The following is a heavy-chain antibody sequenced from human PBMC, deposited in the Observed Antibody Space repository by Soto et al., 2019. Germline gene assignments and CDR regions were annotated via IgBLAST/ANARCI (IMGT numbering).Heavy chain of an antibody. V-gene: IGHV1-69*13. D-gene: IGHD6-13*01. CDR1: GGTFSSYA. CDR2: IIPIFGTA. CDR3: ARATIAAAGTPPPYFDY. Sequence: SVKVSCKASGGTFSSYAISWVRQAPGQGLEWMGGIIPIFGTANYAQKFQGRVTITADESTSTAYMELSSLRSEDTAVYYCARATIAAAGTPPPYFDYWGQGTLVTVSS. J-gene: IGHJ4*02.